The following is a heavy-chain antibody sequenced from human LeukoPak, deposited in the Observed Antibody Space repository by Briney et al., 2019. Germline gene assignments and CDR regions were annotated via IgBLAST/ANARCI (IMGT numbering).Heavy chain of an antibody. CDR1: GFTFSSYA. CDR2: ISGSGGST. CDR3: AKDPGYYDSSGYYSDAFDI. Sequence: PGGSLRLSCAASGFTFSSYAMSWVRQAPGKGLEWGSAISGSGGSTYYADSVKGRFTISRDNSKNTLYLQMNSLRAEDTAVYYCAKDPGYYDSSGYYSDAFDIWGQGTMVTVSS. D-gene: IGHD3-22*01. J-gene: IGHJ3*02. V-gene: IGHV3-23*01.